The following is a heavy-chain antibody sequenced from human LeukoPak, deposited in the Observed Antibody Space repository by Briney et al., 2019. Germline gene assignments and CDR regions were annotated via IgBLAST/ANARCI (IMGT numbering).Heavy chain of an antibody. CDR2: IYYSGST. D-gene: IGHD5-12*01. CDR3: ARESSGYDPYYYYGMDV. V-gene: IGHV4-31*03. CDR1: GGSISSGVYY. J-gene: IGHJ6*02. Sequence: SQTLSLTCTVSGGSISSGVYYWSWIRQHPGKGLEWIGYIYYSGSTYYNPSLKSRVTISVDTSKNQFSLKLSSVTAADTAVYYCARESSGYDPYYYYGMDVWGQGTTVTVSS.